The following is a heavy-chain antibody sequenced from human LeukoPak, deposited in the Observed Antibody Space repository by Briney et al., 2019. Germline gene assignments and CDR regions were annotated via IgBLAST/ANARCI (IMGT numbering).Heavy chain of an antibody. CDR3: AREGQYNGPLTGFDY. Sequence: TPSLTSTVSGGTLRRGDSYSGSVSQQPRDCLGWLGYIYYSGSTYYTPSLKCRVTISVDTSKNQFSLKLSSVTAADTAVYYCAREGQYNGPLTGFDYWGQGTLVTVSS. CDR1: GGTLRRGDSY. V-gene: IGHV4-31*03. D-gene: IGHD1-14*01. J-gene: IGHJ4*02. CDR2: IYYSGST.